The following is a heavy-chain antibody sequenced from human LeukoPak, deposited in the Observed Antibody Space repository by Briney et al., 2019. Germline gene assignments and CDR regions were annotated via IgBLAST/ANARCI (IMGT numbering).Heavy chain of an antibody. CDR3: AKSGGREYYDFWSGYAEGDY. D-gene: IGHD3-3*01. CDR2: ISGSGGST. V-gene: IGHV3-23*01. CDR1: GFTFSSYA. Sequence: GGSLRLSCPVSGFTFSSYAMSWVCQAPGKGLEWVSAISGSGGSTYYADSVKGRFTISRDNSKNTLYLQMNSLRAEDTAVYYCAKSGGREYYDFWSGYAEGDYWGQGTLVTVSS. J-gene: IGHJ4*02.